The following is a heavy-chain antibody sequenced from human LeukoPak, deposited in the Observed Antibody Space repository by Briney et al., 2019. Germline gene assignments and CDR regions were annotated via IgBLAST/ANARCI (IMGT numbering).Heavy chain of an antibody. CDR1: GGTFSSYA. D-gene: IGHD2-2*02. V-gene: IGHV1-69*13. CDR3: ARSAVSAIQGYCSSTSCHRRWFDP. J-gene: IGHJ5*02. CDR2: IIPIFGAA. Sequence: GASVKVSCKASGGTFSSYAISWVRQAPGKGLEWMGGIIPIFGAANYAQKFRGRVTITADESTSTAYMELSSLRSEDTAVYYCARSAVSAIQGYCSSTSCHRRWFDPWGQGTLVTVSS.